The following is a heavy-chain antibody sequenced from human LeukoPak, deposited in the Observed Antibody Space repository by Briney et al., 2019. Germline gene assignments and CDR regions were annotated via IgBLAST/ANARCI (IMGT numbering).Heavy chain of an antibody. V-gene: IGHV3-53*01. J-gene: IGHJ4*02. Sequence: PGGSLRLSCAASGFTFSSNYMSWVRQAPGKGLEWVSIIYSGGYTYYADSLKGRFTISRDNSKNTLFLQVNSLRAEDTAVYYCARDVGSGSYRADWGQGTLVTVSS. CDR3: ARDVGSGSYRAD. D-gene: IGHD3-10*01. CDR2: IYSGGYT. CDR1: GFTFSSNY.